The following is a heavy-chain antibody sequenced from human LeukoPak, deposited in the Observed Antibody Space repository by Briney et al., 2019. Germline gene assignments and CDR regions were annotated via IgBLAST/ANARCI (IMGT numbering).Heavy chain of an antibody. CDR2: IYSGGST. J-gene: IGHJ4*02. D-gene: IGHD2-2*01. V-gene: IGHV3-66*01. CDR3: ATAKYQLLPYFDY. CDR1: GFTVSGNY. Sequence: GGSLRLSCAASGFTVSGNYMSWVRQAPGKGLEWVSVIYSGGSTYYADSVKGRFTISRDNSKNTLYLQMNSLRAEDTAVYYCATAKYQLLPYFDYWGQGTLVTVSS.